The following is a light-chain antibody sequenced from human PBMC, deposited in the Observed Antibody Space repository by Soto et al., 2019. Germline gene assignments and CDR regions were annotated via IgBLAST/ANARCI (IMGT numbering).Light chain of an antibody. V-gene: IGLV1-47*01. Sequence: QSALTQPPSASGTPGQRVTISCSGSSSNIGSNYVYWYHQLPGTAPKLLIYRNSQRPSGVPDRFSGSKSGTSASLAISGLRSEDEADYYCAAWDDSLRAVVFGGGTKVTVL. J-gene: IGLJ2*01. CDR3: AAWDDSLRAVV. CDR2: RNS. CDR1: SSNIGSNY.